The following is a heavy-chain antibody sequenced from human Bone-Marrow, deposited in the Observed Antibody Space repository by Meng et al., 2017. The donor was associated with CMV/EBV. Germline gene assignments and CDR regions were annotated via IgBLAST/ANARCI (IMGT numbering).Heavy chain of an antibody. Sequence: CTVSGGSVSSGSYYWSWIRQPPGKGLEWIGYIYYSGSTNYNPSLKSRVTISVDTSKNQFSLKLSSVTAVDTAVYYCAVAVAAHFDYWGQGTLVTVSS. V-gene: IGHV4-61*01. CDR2: IYYSGST. J-gene: IGHJ4*02. CDR3: AVAVAAHFDY. D-gene: IGHD6-19*01. CDR1: GGSVSSGSYY.